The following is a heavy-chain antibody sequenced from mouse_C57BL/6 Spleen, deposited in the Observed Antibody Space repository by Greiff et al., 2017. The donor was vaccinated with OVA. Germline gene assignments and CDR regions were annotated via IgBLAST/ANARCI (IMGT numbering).Heavy chain of an antibody. CDR1: GYTFTSYW. J-gene: IGHJ2*01. CDR3: ARKRVYDGYSDY. CDR2: IDPSDSYT. D-gene: IGHD2-3*01. V-gene: IGHV1-69*01. Sequence: QVQLQQPGAELVMPGASVKLSCKASGYTFTSYWMHWVKQRPGQGLEWIGEIDPSDSYTNYNQKFKGKSTLTVDKSSSTAYMQLSSLTSEDSAVYYCARKRVYDGYSDYWGQGTTLTVSS.